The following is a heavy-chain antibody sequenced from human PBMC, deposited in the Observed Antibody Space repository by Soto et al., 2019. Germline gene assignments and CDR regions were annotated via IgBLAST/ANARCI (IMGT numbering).Heavy chain of an antibody. D-gene: IGHD3-10*01. CDR3: ARAMVRGVKYYFDY. CDR2: INHSGST. CDR1: GGSFSGYY. J-gene: IGHJ4*02. V-gene: IGHV4-34*01. Sequence: SETLSLTCAVYGGSFSGYYWSWIRQPPGKGLEWIGEINHSGSTNYNPSLKSRVTISVDTSKNQFSLKLSSVTAADTAVYYCARAMVRGVKYYFDYWVQGTLVTVSS.